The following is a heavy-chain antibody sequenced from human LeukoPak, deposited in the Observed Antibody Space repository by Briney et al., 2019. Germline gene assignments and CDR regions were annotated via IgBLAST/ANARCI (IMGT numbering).Heavy chain of an antibody. Sequence: QPGGSLRLSCAASGLTFSSYEMNWVRQAPGKGLEWVSYISGSGSTIYYADSVKGRFTISRDNAKNSLNLQMNSLIAEDTAVYYCARADSSGWTRDYYYYMNVWGKGTTVTVSS. D-gene: IGHD6-19*01. CDR1: GLTFSSYE. V-gene: IGHV3-48*03. CDR2: ISGSGSTI. CDR3: ARADSSGWTRDYYYYMNV. J-gene: IGHJ6*03.